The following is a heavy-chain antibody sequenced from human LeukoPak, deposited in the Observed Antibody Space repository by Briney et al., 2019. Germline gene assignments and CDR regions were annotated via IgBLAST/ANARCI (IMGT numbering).Heavy chain of an antibody. CDR2: IYTSGST. D-gene: IGHD3-3*01. Sequence: PSQTLSLNCTVSGGSISSGSYYWSWIRQPAGKGLEWIGRIYTSGSTNYNPSLKSRVTISVDTSKNQFSLKLSSVTAADTAVYYCARTSYYDFWSAQGVGAFDIWGQGTMVTVSS. CDR3: ARTSYYDFWSAQGVGAFDI. CDR1: GGSISSGSYY. J-gene: IGHJ3*02. V-gene: IGHV4-61*02.